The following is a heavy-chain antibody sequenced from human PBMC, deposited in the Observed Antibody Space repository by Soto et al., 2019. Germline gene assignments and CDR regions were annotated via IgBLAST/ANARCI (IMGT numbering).Heavy chain of an antibody. V-gene: IGHV4-59*01. CDR1: GGSISGSY. D-gene: IGHD6-19*01. Sequence: LSLTCSVSGGSISGSYCSWIRHSPVKLLEWLGYVYYTGSTNYSPSLRSRVSISVDTSKNEFSLRLSSVTAADTAVYFCARSVAVPGAHIDYWGQGTQVTVSS. J-gene: IGHJ4*02. CDR2: VYYTGST. CDR3: ARSVAVPGAHIDY.